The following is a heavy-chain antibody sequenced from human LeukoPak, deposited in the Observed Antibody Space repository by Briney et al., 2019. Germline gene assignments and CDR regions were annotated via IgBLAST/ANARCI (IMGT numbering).Heavy chain of an antibody. CDR3: ARVPVTIFKANYYYGMDV. J-gene: IGHJ6*02. CDR2: XXAYNGNT. D-gene: IGHD3-9*01. Sequence: GQGLEXMXXXXAYNGNTNYAQKLQGRVTMTTDTSTSTAYMELRSLRSDDTAVYYCARVPVTIFKANYYYGMDVWGQGTTVTVSS. V-gene: IGHV1-18*01.